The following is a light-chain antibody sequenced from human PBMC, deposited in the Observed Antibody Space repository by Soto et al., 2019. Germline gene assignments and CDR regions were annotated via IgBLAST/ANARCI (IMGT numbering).Light chain of an antibody. CDR3: QQSYYNPT. V-gene: IGKV1-39*01. CDR2: DAS. J-gene: IGKJ1*01. CDR1: QSVSNY. Sequence: DIQMTQSPSSLSASVGDRVTITCRASQSVSNYLHWYQQKPGKAPNLLIYDASTSQSGVPSRLSGSGSGTDFTLTIRSLQREDFATYYCQQSYYNPTFGQGTKVDIK.